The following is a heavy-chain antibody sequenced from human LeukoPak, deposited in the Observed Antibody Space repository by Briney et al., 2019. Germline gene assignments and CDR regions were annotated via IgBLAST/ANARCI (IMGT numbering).Heavy chain of an antibody. J-gene: IGHJ4*02. CDR3: ARDGGPTVAGTQGPLDF. CDR2: ISYDGSNK. Sequence: PGGSLRLSCAASGFTFSSYAMHWVRQAPGKGLEWVAVISYDGSNKYYADSVKGRFTISRDNSKNTLYLQMSSLRPEDTAVYYCARDGGPTVAGTQGPLDFWGQGTLVTVSS. V-gene: IGHV3-30-3*01. D-gene: IGHD6-19*01. CDR1: GFTFSSYA.